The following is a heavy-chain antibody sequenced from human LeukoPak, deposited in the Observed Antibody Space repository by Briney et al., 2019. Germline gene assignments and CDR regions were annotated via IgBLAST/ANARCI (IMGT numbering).Heavy chain of an antibody. V-gene: IGHV3-7*01. CDR2: MNGDGSQI. D-gene: IGHD5-24*01. Sequence: GGSLRLSCAASGFTFSGHWMSWVRQAPAKGLEWVAHMNGDGSQIYYMDFVKGRFTISRDNSKNTLYLQMNSLRAEDTAVYYCAKHDKPVEMATAFDYWGQGTLVTVSS. J-gene: IGHJ4*02. CDR1: GFTFSGHW. CDR3: AKHDKPVEMATAFDY.